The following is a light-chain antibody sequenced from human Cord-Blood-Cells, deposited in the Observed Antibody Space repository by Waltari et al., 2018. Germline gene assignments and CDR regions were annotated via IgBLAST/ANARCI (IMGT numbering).Light chain of an antibody. CDR1: QSNSSY. V-gene: IGKV1-39*01. J-gene: IGKJ1*01. Sequence: DIQMTQSPSSLSASVGDRVTITCRASQSNSSYLNWYQQKPGKAPKLLIYAASSLQSGVPSRFSGSGSETDFTLTISSLQPEDFATYYCQQSYSTPRTFGQGTKVEIK. CDR3: QQSYSTPRT. CDR2: AAS.